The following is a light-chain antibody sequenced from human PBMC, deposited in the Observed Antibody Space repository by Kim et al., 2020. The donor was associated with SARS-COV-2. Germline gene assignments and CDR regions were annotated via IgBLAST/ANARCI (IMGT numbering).Light chain of an antibody. CDR2: GAS. Sequence: ASVEDRVTITCRASQSISTYLKWYQHKPGKAPKLLIYGASRLESGVPSRFSGSGSGTEFTLTISSLQPEDFASYHCQQGYSTFLTFGGGTKVDIK. J-gene: IGKJ4*01. CDR3: QQGYSTFLT. V-gene: IGKV1-39*01. CDR1: QSISTY.